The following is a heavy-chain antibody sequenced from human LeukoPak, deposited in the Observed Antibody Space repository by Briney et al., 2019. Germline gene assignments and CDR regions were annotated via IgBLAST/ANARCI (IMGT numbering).Heavy chain of an antibody. Sequence: GGSLRLSCAASGFSFSTYYVNWVRQAPGKGLEWVSCISSSSTYIYYSDSVRGRFAISRDNAKRSLYLQMNSLRAEDTAVYYCARGDETAILDYWGQGTLVTVSS. V-gene: IGHV3-21*01. D-gene: IGHD5-18*01. CDR3: ARGDETAILDY. CDR2: ISSSSTYI. CDR1: GFSFSTYY. J-gene: IGHJ4*02.